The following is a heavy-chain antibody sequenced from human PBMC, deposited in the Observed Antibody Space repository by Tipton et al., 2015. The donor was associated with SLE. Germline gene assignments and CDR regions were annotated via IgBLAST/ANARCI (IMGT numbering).Heavy chain of an antibody. D-gene: IGHD3-10*01. CDR3: ASFRDMVQGVIGTFNI. CDR1: GYSISSGYS. J-gene: IGHJ3*02. V-gene: IGHV4-38-2*01. Sequence: LRLSCAVSGYSISSGYSWGWIRQPPGKGLEWIGSIYHSGSTYYNPSLKSRLTISVDTSNNQFSLKLKPVTAADTAVYYCASFRDMVQGVIGTFNIWGQGTMVTVSS. CDR2: IYHSGST.